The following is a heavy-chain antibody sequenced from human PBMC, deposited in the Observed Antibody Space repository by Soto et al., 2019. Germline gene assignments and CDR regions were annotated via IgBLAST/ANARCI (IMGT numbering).Heavy chain of an antibody. Sequence: SGPTLVKPTQTLTLACTFSGFSLSPSGMCVSWIRQPPGKALEWLARIDWDDDKYYSTSLKTRLTISKDTSKNQVVLTMTNMDPVDTATYYCARIVGPGYGDEEKKINYFDYWGQGTLVTVSS. J-gene: IGHJ4*02. CDR2: IDWDDDK. CDR3: ARIVGPGYGDEEKKINYFDY. V-gene: IGHV2-70*11. D-gene: IGHD4-17*01. CDR1: GFSLSPSGMC.